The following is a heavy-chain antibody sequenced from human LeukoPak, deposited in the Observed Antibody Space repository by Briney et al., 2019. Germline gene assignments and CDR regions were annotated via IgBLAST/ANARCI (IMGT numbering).Heavy chain of an antibody. CDR1: GFTFSSYA. CDR3: ARHSSSWYFDY. J-gene: IGHJ4*02. CDR2: ISGSGGST. V-gene: IGHV3-23*01. D-gene: IGHD6-13*01. Sequence: GVSLRLSCAASGFTFSSYAMSWVRQAPGKGLEWVSAISGSGGSTYYADSVKGRFTISRDNSKNTLYLQMNSLRAEDTAVYYCARHSSSWYFDYWGQGTLVTVSS.